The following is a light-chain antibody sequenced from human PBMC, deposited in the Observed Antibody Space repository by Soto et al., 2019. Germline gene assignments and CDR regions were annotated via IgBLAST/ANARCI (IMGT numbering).Light chain of an antibody. CDR2: DVS. V-gene: IGKV1-13*02. Sequence: AIQFTQSPSSFSAPVGVRITITSLASHDIIGTLAWYQQKPGKAPKILLYDVSTLESGVPSRFSGSSSGTDFTLTISSLQPVDFATYYCQQFNSYPITFGQGTRLEIK. CDR3: QQFNSYPIT. J-gene: IGKJ5*01. CDR1: HDIIGT.